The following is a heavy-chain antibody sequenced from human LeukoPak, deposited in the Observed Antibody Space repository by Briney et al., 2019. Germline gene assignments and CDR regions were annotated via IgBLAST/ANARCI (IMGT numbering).Heavy chain of an antibody. J-gene: IGHJ6*02. CDR1: GGSISSGDFY. D-gene: IGHD3-10*01. V-gene: IGHV4-30-4*01. Sequence: PSQTLPLTCTVSGGSISSGDFYWSWTRQPPGKGLEWIGYFYYSGSTYYNPSLKSRLTISVDTSKNQFSLKLSSVTAADTAVYYCATRSTSGIYYYYYGMDVWGQGTTVTVSS. CDR2: FYYSGST. CDR3: ATRSTSGIYYYYYGMDV.